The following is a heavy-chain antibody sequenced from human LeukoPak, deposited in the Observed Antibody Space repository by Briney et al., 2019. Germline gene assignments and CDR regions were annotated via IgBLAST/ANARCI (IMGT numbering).Heavy chain of an antibody. CDR3: AKEGRSLQTY. J-gene: IGHJ4*02. CDR1: GFIFSSNW. Sequence: GGSLRLSCAASGFIFSSNWMSWVRLAPGKGREWVASIKKDGTETYYVDSVKGQFTISRDNANNSLYLQMNSLRVEVTPVYYCAKEGRSLQTYWGQGTLVTVSS. V-gene: IGHV3-7*03. CDR2: IKKDGTET. D-gene: IGHD5-24*01.